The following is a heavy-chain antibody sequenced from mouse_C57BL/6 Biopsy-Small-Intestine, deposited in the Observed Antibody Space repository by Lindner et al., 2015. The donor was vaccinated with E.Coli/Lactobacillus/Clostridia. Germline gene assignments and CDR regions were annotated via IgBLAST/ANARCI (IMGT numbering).Heavy chain of an antibody. CDR1: GYKFTSYV. CDR2: INPYNAGS. CDR3: VRGWGSYDATLTGAY. Sequence: VQLQESGPELVKPGASVKMSCKASGYKFTSYVMHWVKQKPGQGLEWIGYINPYNAGSKYNEKFKGKATLTSDKSSSTAYMDLRSLTSEDSAVYYCVRGWGSYDATLTGAYWGQGTLVTVSA. V-gene: IGHV1-14*01. J-gene: IGHJ3*01. D-gene: IGHD2-3*01.